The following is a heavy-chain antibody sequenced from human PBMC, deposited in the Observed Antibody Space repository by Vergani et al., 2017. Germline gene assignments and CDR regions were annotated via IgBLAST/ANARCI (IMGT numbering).Heavy chain of an antibody. CDR1: GDSFSNFY. D-gene: IGHD1-26*01. CDR2: IYYSGST. CDR3: ARNSYPPVYMDV. J-gene: IGHJ6*03. Sequence: QVQLQESGPGLVKSSETLSLTCTVSGDSFSNFYWSWIRQPPGKGLEWIGYIYYSGSTNYNPSLKSRVTISVDTSKNQFSLKLSSVTAADTAVYYCARNSYPPVYMDVWGKGTTVTVSS. V-gene: IGHV4-59*01.